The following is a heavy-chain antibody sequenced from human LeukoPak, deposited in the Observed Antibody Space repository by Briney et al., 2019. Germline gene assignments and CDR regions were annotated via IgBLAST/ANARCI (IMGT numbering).Heavy chain of an antibody. D-gene: IGHD2-2*02. CDR1: GYTLTELS. V-gene: IGHV1-24*01. CDR2: FDPEDGET. Sequence: ASVKVSCKVSGYTLTELSMHWVRQAPGKGLEGMGGFDPEDGETIYAQKFQGRVTMTEDTSTDTAYMELSSLRSEDTAVYYCATLHCSSTSCYIYYYGLDVWGQGTTVTVSS. J-gene: IGHJ6*02. CDR3: ATLHCSSTSCYIYYYGLDV.